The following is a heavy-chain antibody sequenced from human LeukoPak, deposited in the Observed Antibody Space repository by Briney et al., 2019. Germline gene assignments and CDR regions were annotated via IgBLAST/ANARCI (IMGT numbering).Heavy chain of an antibody. D-gene: IGHD6-6*01. CDR3: ARRKSRRPHSSSSGGFDY. CDR1: GGSIRGNTYY. J-gene: IGHJ4*02. Sequence: PSETLSLTCTVSGGSIRGNTYYWSWIRQPAGKGLEWIGRIYTSGSTNYNPSLKSRVTISVDTSKNQFSLKLSSVTAADTAVYYCARRKSRRPHSSSSGGFDYWGQGTLVTVSS. V-gene: IGHV4-61*02. CDR2: IYTSGST.